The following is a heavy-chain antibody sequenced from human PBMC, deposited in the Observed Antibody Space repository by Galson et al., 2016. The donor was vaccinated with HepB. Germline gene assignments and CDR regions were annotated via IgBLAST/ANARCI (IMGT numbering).Heavy chain of an antibody. CDR2: IYSGGET. V-gene: IGHV3-23*03. D-gene: IGHD4-17*01. Sequence: SLRLSCAASGLSFSPYAVSWVRQAPGKGLEWVSLIYSGGETLYADSVKGRFTISRDHSKNTLYLQMNSLRVEDTAVYYCARDGNADSPWGQGTLVTVSS. J-gene: IGHJ5*02. CDR1: GLSFSPYA. CDR3: ARDGNADSP.